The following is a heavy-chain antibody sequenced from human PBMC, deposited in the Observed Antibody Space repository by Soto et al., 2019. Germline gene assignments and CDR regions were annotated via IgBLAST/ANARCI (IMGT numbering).Heavy chain of an antibody. V-gene: IGHV3-23*01. CDR3: AKDTYSSSWYF. Sequence: EVQLLESGGGLVQPGGSLRLSCAGSGFTFITYAMTWVRQAPGRGLGWVSSISNRGSDTYYVDSVKGRFTISRDNSKNTLYLQMNSLRAEDTAVYYCAKDTYSSSWYFWGQGTLVTVSS. J-gene: IGHJ4*02. D-gene: IGHD6-13*01. CDR2: ISNRGSDT. CDR1: GFTFITYA.